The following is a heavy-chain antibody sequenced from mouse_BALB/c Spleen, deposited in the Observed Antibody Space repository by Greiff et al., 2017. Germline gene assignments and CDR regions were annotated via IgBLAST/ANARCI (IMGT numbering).Heavy chain of an antibody. CDR2: ISSGGSYT. CDR1: GFTFSSYA. Sequence: EVKLMESGGGLVKPGGSLKLSCAASGFTFSSYAMSWVRQTPEKRLEWVATISSGGSYTYYPDSVKGRFTISRDNAKNTLYLQMSSLRSEDTAMYYCARQRTEYYFDYWGQGTTLTVSS. CDR3: ARQRTEYYFDY. V-gene: IGHV5-9-3*01. J-gene: IGHJ2*01.